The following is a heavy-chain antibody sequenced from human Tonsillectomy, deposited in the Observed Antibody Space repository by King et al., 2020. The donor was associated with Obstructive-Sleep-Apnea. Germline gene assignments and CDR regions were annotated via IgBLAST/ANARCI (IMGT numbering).Heavy chain of an antibody. CDR3: ARHQFDSSGYYSFDY. CDR2: IYYSGST. CDR1: GGSISSYY. D-gene: IGHD3-22*01. V-gene: IGHV4-59*08. Sequence: VQLQESGPGLVKPSETLSLTCTVSGGSISSYYWSWIRQPPGKGLEWIGYIYYSGSTNYNPSLKSRVTISVDTSKNQFSLKLSSVTAADTAVYYCARHQFDSSGYYSFDYWGQGTLVTVSS. J-gene: IGHJ4*02.